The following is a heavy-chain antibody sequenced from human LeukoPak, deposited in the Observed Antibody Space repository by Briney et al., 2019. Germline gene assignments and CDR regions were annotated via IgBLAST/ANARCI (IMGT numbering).Heavy chain of an antibody. CDR2: VNHSGST. J-gene: IGHJ3*02. CDR3: ARAPTPGIVRILYAFDI. CDR1: GGSFSGYY. D-gene: IGHD1-26*01. V-gene: IGHV4-34*01. Sequence: NPSETLSLTCAVYGGSFSGYYWSWIRQPPGKGLEWIGEVNHSGSTNYNPSLKSRVTISVDTSKNQFSLKLSSVTAADTAVYYCARAPTPGIVRILYAFDIWGQGTMVTVSS.